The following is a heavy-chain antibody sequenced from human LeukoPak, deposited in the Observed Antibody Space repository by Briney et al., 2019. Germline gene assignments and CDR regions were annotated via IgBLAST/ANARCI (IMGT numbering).Heavy chain of an antibody. CDR1: GFTFSSYA. CDR2: ISGSGGST. Sequence: PGGSLRLSCAASGFTFSSYAMSWVRQAPGKGLEWVSAISGSGGSTYYADSVKGRFTISRDNSKNTLYLQMNSLRAEDTAVYYCAEDKVRSAGRHYYYMDVWGKGTTVTVSS. CDR3: AEDKVRSAGRHYYYMDV. D-gene: IGHD6-25*01. J-gene: IGHJ6*03. V-gene: IGHV3-23*01.